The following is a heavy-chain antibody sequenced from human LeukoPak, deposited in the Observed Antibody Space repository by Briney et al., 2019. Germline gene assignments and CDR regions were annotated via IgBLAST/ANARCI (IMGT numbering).Heavy chain of an antibody. CDR1: GFTFSSYS. J-gene: IGHJ4*02. D-gene: IGHD4-17*01. CDR2: ISSSSSYI. Sequence: GGSLRLSCAASGFTFSSYSMNWVRQAPGKGLEWVSSISSSSSYIYYADSVKGRFTISRDNAKNSLYLQMNSLRAEDTAVYYCARENYGDYDVGDYWGQGTLVTASS. CDR3: ARENYGDYDVGDY. V-gene: IGHV3-21*01.